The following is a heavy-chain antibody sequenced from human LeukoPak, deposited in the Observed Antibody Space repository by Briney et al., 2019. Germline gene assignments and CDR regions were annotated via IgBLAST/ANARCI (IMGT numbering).Heavy chain of an antibody. CDR1: DFLFSLYA. J-gene: IGHJ4*02. CDR2: ISYDENDK. CDR3: ARLPTFYYDSSHYHYDY. Sequence: GGSLRLSCAASDFLFSLYALHWVRQAPGKGLEWVAVISYDENDKYYADSVKGRFTISRDNSKNTLFLQMNNLRAEDTAVYYCARLPTFYYDSSHYHYDYWGQGTLVTVSS. V-gene: IGHV3-30*03. D-gene: IGHD3-9*01.